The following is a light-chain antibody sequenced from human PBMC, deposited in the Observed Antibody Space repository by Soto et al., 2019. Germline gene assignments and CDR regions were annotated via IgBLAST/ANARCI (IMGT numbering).Light chain of an antibody. CDR1: QTISSY. Sequence: DIQMTQSPSSLSASVGDRVTITCRASQTISSYLNWYQQKPGKAPKLLIYAASSLQSGVPSRFSGSGSGTAFTLSISNLQPEDFATYYCQQSHGIPYTFGQGTKLEIK. CDR3: QQSHGIPYT. J-gene: IGKJ2*01. V-gene: IGKV1-39*01. CDR2: AAS.